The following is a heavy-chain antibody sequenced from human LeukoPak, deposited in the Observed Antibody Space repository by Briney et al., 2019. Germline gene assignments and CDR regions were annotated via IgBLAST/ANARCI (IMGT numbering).Heavy chain of an antibody. V-gene: IGHV3-11*01. CDR3: VRDSPRVRGWFDP. J-gene: IGHJ5*02. CDR2: ISSNGRTI. Sequence: PGGSLRLSCAASKYTFRDYYMSWVRQAPGKGLEWIAYISSNGRTIYYADSVRGRFTISRDNDKSSMYLLMNSLRVDDTAVYYCVRDSPRVRGWFDPWGQGTLVTVS. D-gene: IGHD3-10*01. CDR1: KYTFRDYY.